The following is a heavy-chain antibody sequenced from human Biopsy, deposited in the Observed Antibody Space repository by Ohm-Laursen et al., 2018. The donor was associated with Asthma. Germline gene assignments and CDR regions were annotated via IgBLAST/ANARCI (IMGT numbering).Heavy chain of an antibody. CDR2: LIPVLGTA. CDR1: GDSLGSFINYA. Sequence: SSVKVSCKASGDSLGSFINYAVSWVRQAPRQGLEWMGGLIPVLGTADYAPMFEGRVTITADESTSTAYLELTSLRFEDTAVYYCARGYSGTDRIVYYYSGMEVWGQGTTVTVSS. CDR3: ARGYSGTDRIVYYYSGMEV. J-gene: IGHJ6*02. V-gene: IGHV1-69*01. D-gene: IGHD5-12*01.